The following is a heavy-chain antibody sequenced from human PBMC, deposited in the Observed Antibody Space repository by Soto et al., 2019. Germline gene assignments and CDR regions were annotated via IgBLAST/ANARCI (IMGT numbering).Heavy chain of an antibody. J-gene: IGHJ6*02. Sequence: QITLKESGPPLVKPTQTLTLTCTFSAFSLSTGGVGVGWIRQPPGKALEWLALIYWDDDKRYSPSLRSRLTLTKDTSKNPVVLTVTNMDPVDTATYYCIQSRCGGDCLQSYASYYYYGMDVWGQGTTVTVSS. CDR2: IYWDDDK. V-gene: IGHV2-5*02. CDR1: AFSLSTGGVG. D-gene: IGHD2-21*02. CDR3: IQSRCGGDCLQSYASYYYYGMDV.